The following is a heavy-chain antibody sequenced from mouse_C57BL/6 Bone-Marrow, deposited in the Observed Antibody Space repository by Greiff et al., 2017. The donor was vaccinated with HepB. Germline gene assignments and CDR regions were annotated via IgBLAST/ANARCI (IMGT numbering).Heavy chain of an antibody. CDR2: INPSTGGT. J-gene: IGHJ4*01. V-gene: IGHV1-42*01. CDR1: GYSFTGYY. CDR3: ARIGDYEGAMDY. Sequence: VQLKESGPELVKPGASVKISCKASGYSFTGYYMNWVKQSPEKSLEWIGEINPSTGGTTYNQKFKAKATLTVDKSSSTAYMQLKSLTSEDSAVYYCARIGDYEGAMDYWGQGTSVTVSS. D-gene: IGHD2-4*01.